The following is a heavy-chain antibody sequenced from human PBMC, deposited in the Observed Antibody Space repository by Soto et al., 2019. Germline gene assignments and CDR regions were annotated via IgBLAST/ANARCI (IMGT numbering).Heavy chain of an antibody. Sequence: GDSVKVSCKASGYTFTGYYMHWVRQAPGQGLEWMGWINPNSGGTNYAQKFQGWVTMTRDTSISTAYMELSRLRSDDTAVYYCARERYYVFWNGSLNDNYTLAMDDWGQVTGVTVSS. CDR3: ARERYYVFWNGSLNDNYTLAMDD. CDR1: GYTFTGYY. D-gene: IGHD3-3*01. J-gene: IGHJ4*02. CDR2: INPNSGGT. V-gene: IGHV1-2*04.